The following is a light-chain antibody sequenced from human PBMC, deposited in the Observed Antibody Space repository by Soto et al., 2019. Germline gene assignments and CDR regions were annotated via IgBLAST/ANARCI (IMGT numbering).Light chain of an antibody. CDR3: SSYSTGGSYV. CDR2: DVS. J-gene: IGLJ1*01. V-gene: IGLV2-14*01. CDR1: SSDVGGYNS. Sequence: QSALTQHASVSGSPGQSIAISCTGTSSDVGGYNSVSWYQQHPGKAPKLLIYDVSNRPSGVSDRFSGSKSGNTASLTISGLQAEDEADYYCSSYSTGGSYVFGTGTKVTVL.